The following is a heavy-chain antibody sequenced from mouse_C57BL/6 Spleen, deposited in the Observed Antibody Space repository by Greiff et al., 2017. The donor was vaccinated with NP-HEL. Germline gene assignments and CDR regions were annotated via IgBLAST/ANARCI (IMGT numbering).Heavy chain of an antibody. D-gene: IGHD1-1*01. Sequence: VQLQQSGPELVKPGASVKIPCKASGYTFTDYNMDWVKQSHGKSLEWIGDINPNNGGTSYNQKFKGKATLTVDKSSSTAYMELRSLTSEDTAVYYCARAGTVGSFDYWGQGTTLTVSS. CDR3: ARAGTVGSFDY. CDR2: INPNNGGT. J-gene: IGHJ2*01. V-gene: IGHV1-18*01. CDR1: GYTFTDYN.